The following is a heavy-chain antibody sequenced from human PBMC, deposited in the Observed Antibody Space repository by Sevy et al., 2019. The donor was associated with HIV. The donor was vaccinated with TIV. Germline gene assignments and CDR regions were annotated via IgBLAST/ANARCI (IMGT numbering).Heavy chain of an antibody. J-gene: IGHJ1*01. CDR3: ALERLSSDVAEYFQN. CDR2: ISFDGSNK. D-gene: IGHD1-1*01. CDR1: GFTFTRYA. Sequence: GGSLRLSCEASGFTFTRYAFHWVRQAPGKGLEWVATISFDGSNKHYADSVKGRFTISRDNSQNSLYLQMNSLRTEDTAVYYCALERLSSDVAEYFQNWGQGTLVTVSS. V-gene: IGHV3-30-3*01.